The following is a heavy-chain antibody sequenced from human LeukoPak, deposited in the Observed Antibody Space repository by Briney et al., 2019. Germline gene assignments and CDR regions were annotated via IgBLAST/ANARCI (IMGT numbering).Heavy chain of an antibody. CDR1: GYSISSGYY. Sequence: SETLSLTCTVSGYSISSGYYWDWIRQPPGKGLEWIGTLSHSGSSYYNPSLKSRVTISVDTSKNQFSLKLTSVTAADTAVYYCAREGTESQTVAFDIWGQGTMVTVSS. CDR2: LSHSGSS. J-gene: IGHJ3*02. D-gene: IGHD1-1*01. CDR3: AREGTESQTVAFDI. V-gene: IGHV4-38-2*02.